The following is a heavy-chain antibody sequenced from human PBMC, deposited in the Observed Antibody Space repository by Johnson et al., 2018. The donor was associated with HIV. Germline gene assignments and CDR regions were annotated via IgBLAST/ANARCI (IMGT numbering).Heavy chain of an antibody. D-gene: IGHD1-1*01. J-gene: IGHJ3*02. CDR1: GFTFRSYG. Sequence: VQLVESGGGVVQPGTSLRLSCAASGFTFRSYGMHWVRQAPGKGLEWVGRLKSKSDGGTIDYAAPVKGRFTISRDGSKNTLYLHMNSLKTEDTGVYYCTTGLYWNDAFNIWGQGTMVSVSS. V-gene: IGHV3-15*01. CDR2: LKSKSDGGTI. CDR3: TTGLYWNDAFNI.